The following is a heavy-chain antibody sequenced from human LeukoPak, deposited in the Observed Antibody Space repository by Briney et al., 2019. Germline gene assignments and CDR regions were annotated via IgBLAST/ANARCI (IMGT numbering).Heavy chain of an antibody. CDR3: TRRSIASTRTDDY. CDR1: GFNFSGSA. D-gene: IGHD6-13*01. V-gene: IGHV3-73*01. CDR2: IRSKTHSYAT. Sequence: PGGSLRLSCAASGFNFSGSAIHWVRQASGKGLEWVGRIRSKTHSYATIYAASLKGRFTISRDDSKNTTYLQMSSLKTDDTAVYYCTRRSIASTRTDDYWGQGTLVTVSS. J-gene: IGHJ4*02.